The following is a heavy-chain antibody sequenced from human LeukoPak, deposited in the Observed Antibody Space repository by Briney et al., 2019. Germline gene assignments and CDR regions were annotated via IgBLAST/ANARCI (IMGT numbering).Heavy chain of an antibody. CDR1: GYSISSGYY. V-gene: IGHV4-38-2*02. CDR3: ARAHARRGYCSSTSCLDC. CDR2: ISSTGNT. J-gene: IGHJ4*02. D-gene: IGHD2-2*01. Sequence: SETLSLTCTVSGYSISSGYYWGWIRQPPGKRLEWIGSISSTGNTYYNPTLKSRVTISVDRSKNQFSLKLSSVTAADTAVYYCARAHARRGYCSSTSCLDCWGQGTLVTVSS.